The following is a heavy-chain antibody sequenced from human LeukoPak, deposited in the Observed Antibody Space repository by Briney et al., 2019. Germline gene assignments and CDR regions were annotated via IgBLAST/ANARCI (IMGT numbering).Heavy chain of an antibody. V-gene: IGHV1-3*01. CDR2: INVGNGNT. D-gene: IGHD3-22*01. CDR1: GYSLTTYY. J-gene: IGHJ4*02. Sequence: ASVKVSCKASGYSLTTYYMHWVRQAPGQRLEWMGWINVGNGNTKYSQKFQGRVTITRDTSASTAYMELSSLRSEDTAVYYCARESGYYDYWGQGTLVTVSS. CDR3: ARESGYYDY.